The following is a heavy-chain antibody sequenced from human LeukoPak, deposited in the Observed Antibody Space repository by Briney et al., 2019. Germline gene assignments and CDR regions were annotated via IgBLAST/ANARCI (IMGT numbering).Heavy chain of an antibody. CDR2: ISSSSSNI. CDR3: VRDGGNSYGYFDY. CDR1: GFTFNSYS. J-gene: IGHJ4*02. Sequence: GGSLRLSCAASGFTFNSYSMNWVRQAPGKGLEWVSYISSSSSNIDYADSVKGRFTISRDDAKNSLYLQMNSLRDGDMAVYYCVRDGGNSYGYFDYWGQGTPVTVSS. V-gene: IGHV3-48*02. D-gene: IGHD5-18*01.